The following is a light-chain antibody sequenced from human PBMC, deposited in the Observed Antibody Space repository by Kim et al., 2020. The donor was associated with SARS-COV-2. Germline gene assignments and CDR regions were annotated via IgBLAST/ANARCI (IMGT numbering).Light chain of an antibody. J-gene: IGKJ1*01. V-gene: IGKV1-5*03. CDR3: LQYSSSPQT. Sequence: TSVGDIVIFTCRASQTISTFLAWYQHRPGKAPKLLLSQASSLQSEVPSRFSGSGSGTEFTLSISSLQPDDFATYYCLQYSSSPQTFGQGTKVDIK. CDR2: QAS. CDR1: QTISTF.